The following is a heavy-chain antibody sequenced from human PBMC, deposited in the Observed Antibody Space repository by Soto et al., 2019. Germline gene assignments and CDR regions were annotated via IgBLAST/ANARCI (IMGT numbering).Heavy chain of an antibody. CDR2: ISSDGNNK. V-gene: IGHV3-30*18. CDR1: GFTFDSYG. J-gene: IGHJ5*02. Sequence: QVQLVESGGGVVQPGRSLRLSCAASGFTFDSYGMHWVRQAPGKGLEWVAVISSDGNNKYYADSVKGRFSIYRDNFNNILYLDMSSLRGEGAAVYDCLKALLQSTVTTCGSWGQGTLVTVSS. D-gene: IGHD4-17*01. CDR3: LKALLQSTVTTCGS.